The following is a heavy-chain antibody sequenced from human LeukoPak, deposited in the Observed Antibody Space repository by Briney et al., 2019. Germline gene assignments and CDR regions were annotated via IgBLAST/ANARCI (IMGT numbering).Heavy chain of an antibody. V-gene: IGHV3-23*01. CDR1: GFTFSSYA. Sequence: GWALRLSCAASGFTFSSYAMSWVRQAPGKGLEWVSVISCSGGSTYYADSVKGRFTISRDNSKNTLYLQMNGLTADDTAVYYCAKATTTETVDYWGEGTLVTVSS. J-gene: IGHJ4*02. CDR3: AKATTTETVDY. CDR2: ISCSGGST. D-gene: IGHD1-1*01.